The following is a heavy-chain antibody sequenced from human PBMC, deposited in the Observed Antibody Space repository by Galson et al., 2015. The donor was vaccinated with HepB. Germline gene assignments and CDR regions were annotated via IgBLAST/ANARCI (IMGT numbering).Heavy chain of an antibody. J-gene: IGHJ5*02. Sequence: SLRLSCAASGFTFSRHSMNWIRQAPGKGLEWVSSISATSSYVPYADSMRDRFTITRDNAKNSLFLRITSLRVEDTAVYYCARGSTEDITLLVGTTSVGWFDPGGQGTLVTVSP. D-gene: IGHD3-3*01. V-gene: IGHV3-21*01. CDR1: GFTFSRHS. CDR3: ARGSTEDITLLVGTTSVGWFDP. CDR2: ISATSSYV.